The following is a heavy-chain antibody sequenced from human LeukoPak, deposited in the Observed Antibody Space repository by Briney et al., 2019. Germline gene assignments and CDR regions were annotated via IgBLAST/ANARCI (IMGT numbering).Heavy chain of an antibody. J-gene: IGHJ4*02. Sequence: GGSLRLSCAASGFTFSSYAMHWVRQAPGKGLELVAVISYDGSNKYYADSVKGRFTISRDNSKNTLYVQMNSLRAEDTAVYYCARGSKPYGEYIRSRIHYFDYWGQGTLVTVSS. CDR1: GFTFSSYA. CDR3: ARGSKPYGEYIRSRIHYFDY. V-gene: IGHV3-30*04. CDR2: ISYDGSNK. D-gene: IGHD4-17*01.